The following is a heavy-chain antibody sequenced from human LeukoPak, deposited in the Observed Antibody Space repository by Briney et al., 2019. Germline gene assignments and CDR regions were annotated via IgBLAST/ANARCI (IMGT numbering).Heavy chain of an antibody. CDR3: ARETILAVADDF. CDR2: ISSTSITM. CDR1: GFTFKRNN. D-gene: IGHD6-19*01. J-gene: IGHJ4*02. Sequence: SGGSLRLSCAVSGFTFKRNNMNWVRQAPGKGLEWVSYISSTSITMYYADSVKGRFTISRDNAKNSLYLQMNSPRADDTAVYYCARETILAVADDFWGQGTLVTVSS. V-gene: IGHV3-48*01.